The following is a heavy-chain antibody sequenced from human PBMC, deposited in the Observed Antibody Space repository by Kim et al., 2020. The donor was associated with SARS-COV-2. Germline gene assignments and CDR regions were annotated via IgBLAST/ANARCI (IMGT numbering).Heavy chain of an antibody. Sequence: GGSLRLSCSASGFTFSSYAMHWVRQAPGKGLEYVSAISSNGGSTYYADSVKGRFTISRDNSKNTLYLQMSSLRAEDTAVYYCVKVRGYGEGPFDYWGQGTLVTVSS. J-gene: IGHJ4*02. V-gene: IGHV3-64D*09. CDR1: GFTFSSYA. CDR2: ISSNGGST. D-gene: IGHD5-12*01. CDR3: VKVRGYGEGPFDY.